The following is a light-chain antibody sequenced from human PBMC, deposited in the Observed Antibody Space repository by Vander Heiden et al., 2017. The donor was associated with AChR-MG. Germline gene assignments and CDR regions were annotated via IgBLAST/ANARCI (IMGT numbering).Light chain of an antibody. V-gene: IGLV1-40*01. Sequence: SVLTQPPSVSGAPGQRVTISCTGSSSNIGAGYDVHWYQQLPGTDPKRLIDGNSNRPSGVPDRFSGYKSGTYASLEITGLQTEDEADDYCQYYDSRLSAVVFGGGTKLTGL. CDR3: QYYDSRLSAVV. J-gene: IGLJ3*02. CDR2: GNS. CDR1: SSNIGAGYD.